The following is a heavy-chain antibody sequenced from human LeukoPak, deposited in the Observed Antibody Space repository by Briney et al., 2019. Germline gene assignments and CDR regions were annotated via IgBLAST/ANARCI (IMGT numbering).Heavy chain of an antibody. J-gene: IGHJ4*02. CDR1: GFTVSSNY. V-gene: IGHV3-53*01. Sequence: GGSLRLSCAASGFTVSSNYLSWVRQAPGKGLEWVSVIYRGGETYYADSVKGRFTISRDNSKNELFLQMNNLRAEDTAVYYCARAQYCSGGSCYGDYWGQGTLVTVSS. CDR3: ARAQYCSGGSCYGDY. CDR2: IYRGGET. D-gene: IGHD2-15*01.